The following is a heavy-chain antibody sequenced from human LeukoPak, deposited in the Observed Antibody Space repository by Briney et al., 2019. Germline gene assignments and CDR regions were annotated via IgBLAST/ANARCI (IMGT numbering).Heavy chain of an antibody. CDR2: LSGSGST. D-gene: IGHD3-10*01. Sequence: PGGSLRLSCAASGFTFSSYWMSWVRQAPGKGLEWVSALSGSGSTYYADSVKGRFTISRDNSKNTLFLQMNSLRAEDTAVYYCARWVITMVRGVIPLFDYWGQGTLVTVSS. V-gene: IGHV3-23*01. CDR3: ARWVITMVRGVIPLFDY. CDR1: GFTFSSYW. J-gene: IGHJ4*02.